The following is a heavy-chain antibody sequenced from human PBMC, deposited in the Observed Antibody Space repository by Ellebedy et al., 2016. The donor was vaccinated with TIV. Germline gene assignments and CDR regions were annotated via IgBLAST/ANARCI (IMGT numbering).Heavy chain of an antibody. Sequence: AASVKVSCKASGYTFTSYYMHWVRQAHGQGLEWMGIINPSGGSTSYAQKFQGRVTMTRDTSTSTVYMELSSLRAEDTAVYYCAILDWRIYSDSSPARGYWGQGTLVTVSS. D-gene: IGHD6-6*01. CDR1: GYTFTSYY. V-gene: IGHV1-46*01. CDR3: AILDWRIYSDSSPARGY. CDR2: INPSGGST. J-gene: IGHJ4*02.